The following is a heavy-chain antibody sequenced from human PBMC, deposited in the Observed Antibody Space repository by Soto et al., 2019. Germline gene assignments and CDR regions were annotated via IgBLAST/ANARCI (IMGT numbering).Heavy chain of an antibody. V-gene: IGHV1-24*01. CDR2: FDPEDGET. D-gene: IGHD5-12*01. CDR3: TTASGYSGYDFSLDSDY. J-gene: IGHJ4*02. Sequence: GASVKVSCKVSGYTLTELSMHWVRQAPRKGLEWMGGFDPEDGETIYAQKFQGRVTMTEDTSTDTAYMELSSLRSEDTAVYYCTTASGYSGYDFSLDSDYWGQGTLVTVSS. CDR1: GYTLTELS.